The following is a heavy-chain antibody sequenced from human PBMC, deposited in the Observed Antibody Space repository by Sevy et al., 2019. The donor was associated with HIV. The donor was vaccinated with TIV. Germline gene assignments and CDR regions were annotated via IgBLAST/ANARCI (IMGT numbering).Heavy chain of an antibody. Sequence: GRSLRLSCAASEFIFTTAWMSWVRQAPGKGLEWVGRIKSKTNGGTTDYAAPVKGRFTISRDDSKKTLYLQMNSLKTEDTAIYYCTTDLEYQLERYYFNYWGQGTLVTVSS. D-gene: IGHD2-2*01. CDR3: TTDLEYQLERYYFNY. CDR2: IKSKTNGGTT. CDR1: EFIFTTAW. V-gene: IGHV3-15*01. J-gene: IGHJ4*02.